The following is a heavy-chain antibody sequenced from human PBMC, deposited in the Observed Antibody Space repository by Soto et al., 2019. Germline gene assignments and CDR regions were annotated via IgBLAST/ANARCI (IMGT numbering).Heavy chain of an antibody. CDR1: GFTFSDYY. Sequence: QVQLVESGGGLVKPGGSLRLSCAASGFTFSDYYMSWIRQAPGKGLEWVSYISSSNRNTDYADSVKGRFTISRDNAKNSLYRQMTSLRAEDTAVYYCARPASLYYGMDVWGQGTTVTVSS. J-gene: IGHJ6*02. V-gene: IGHV3-11*05. CDR2: ISSSNRNT. CDR3: ARPASLYYGMDV.